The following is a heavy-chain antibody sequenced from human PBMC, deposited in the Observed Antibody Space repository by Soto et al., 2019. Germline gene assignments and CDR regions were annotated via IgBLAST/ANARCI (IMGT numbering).Heavy chain of an antibody. CDR1: GYTFTSYG. Sequence: QVQLVQSGAEVKKPGASVKVSCKASGYTFTSYGISWVRQAPGQGLEWMGWISAYNGNTNYAQKLQGRATMTTDTSTSKAYRQMRSLISDDKAVCCSARDRERYALDYWGQGTLVTVSS. D-gene: IGHD1-1*01. V-gene: IGHV1-18*01. CDR2: ISAYNGNT. J-gene: IGHJ4*02. CDR3: ARDRERYALDY.